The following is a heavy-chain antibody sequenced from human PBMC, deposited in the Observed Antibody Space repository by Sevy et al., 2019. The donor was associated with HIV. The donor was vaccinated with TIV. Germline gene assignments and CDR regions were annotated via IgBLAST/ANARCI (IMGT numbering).Heavy chain of an antibody. J-gene: IGHJ4*02. CDR1: GASISSGDYY. D-gene: IGHD3-22*01. CDR2: IYYSGTT. Sequence: SETLSLTCTVSGASISSGDYYWSWICQPPGKGLEWIGYIYYSGTTYYNPSLKSRVIISVDTSKNQFSLRLSSVTAADTAVYFCARFRYDSSGFAYWGREPWSPSPQ. V-gene: IGHV4-30-4*01. CDR3: ARFRYDSSGFAY.